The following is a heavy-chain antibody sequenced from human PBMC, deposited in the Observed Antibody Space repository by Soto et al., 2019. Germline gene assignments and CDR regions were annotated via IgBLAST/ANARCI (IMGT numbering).Heavy chain of an antibody. CDR3: TRVEYDFWSGYYIGGTGVN. CDR2: IRSKADGGKK. J-gene: IGHJ4*02. V-gene: IGHV3-49*03. CDR1: GFTFGDYA. Sequence: GGSLRLSCTASGFTFGDYAMSWFRQAPGKGLEWVGFIRSKADGGKKEYAGSVKVKFTISRDDSTSFAYLQMNSLKTEDTAVYYCTRVEYDFWSGYYIGGTGVNWGQGTLVTVSS. D-gene: IGHD3-3*01.